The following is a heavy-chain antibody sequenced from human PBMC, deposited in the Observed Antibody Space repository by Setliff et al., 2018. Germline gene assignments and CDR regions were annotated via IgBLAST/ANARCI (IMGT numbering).Heavy chain of an antibody. CDR1: GLSYSNDW. J-gene: IGHJ5*02. CDR2: INPHGTEK. Sequence: GGSLRLSCTASGLSYSNDWVSWVRQAPGKGLEWLASINPHGTEKYYADSVKGRFTISRDNAKNSLSLQMNGLRAEDTSVYYCASDVFDFRTGQGGPWGQGTLVTV. CDR3: ASDVFDFRTGQGGP. V-gene: IGHV3-7*01. D-gene: IGHD3-3*01.